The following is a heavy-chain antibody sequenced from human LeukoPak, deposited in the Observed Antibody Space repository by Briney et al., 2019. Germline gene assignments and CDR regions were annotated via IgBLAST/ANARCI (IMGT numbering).Heavy chain of an antibody. CDR2: ISGSGGST. J-gene: IGHJ4*02. Sequence: PGGSLRLSCAASGFTFSSYAMSWVRQAPGKGLEWVSRISGSGGSTYYADSVKGRFTISRVNSKNTLYLQMNSLRAEDTAVYYCAKTRAGGYYGGFDYWGQGTLVTVSS. V-gene: IGHV3-23*01. CDR1: GFTFSSYA. CDR3: AKTRAGGYYGGFDY. D-gene: IGHD3-22*01.